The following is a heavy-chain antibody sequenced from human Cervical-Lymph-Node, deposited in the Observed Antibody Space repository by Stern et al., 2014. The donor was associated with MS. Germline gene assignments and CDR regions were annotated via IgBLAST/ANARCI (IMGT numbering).Heavy chain of an antibody. CDR1: GASFTDYY. CDR3: ARGGRMASMFY. J-gene: IGHJ4*02. V-gene: IGHV4-59*01. Sequence: QVQLQESGPGLVKPSETLSLTCNVSGASFTDYYWSWIRQPPGQGLEWIGYIYSGGSTNYSPSLKSRVTISIDTSKSQFSLNLQSVTAADTAVYYCARGGRMASMFYWGQGTLVTVSS. CDR2: IYSGGST. D-gene: IGHD5-24*01.